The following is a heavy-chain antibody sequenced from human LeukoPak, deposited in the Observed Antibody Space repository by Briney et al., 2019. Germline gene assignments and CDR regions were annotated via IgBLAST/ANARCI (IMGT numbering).Heavy chain of an antibody. CDR3: ARESTQNYYDSSGYCPY. J-gene: IGHJ4*02. Sequence: GASVKVPCKASGYTFTGYYMHWVRQAPGQGLEWMGWINPNSGGTNYAQKFQGRVTMTRDTSISTAYMELSRLRSDDTAVYYCARESTQNYYDSSGYCPYWGQGTLVTVSS. D-gene: IGHD3-22*01. CDR1: GYTFTGYY. V-gene: IGHV1-2*02. CDR2: INPNSGGT.